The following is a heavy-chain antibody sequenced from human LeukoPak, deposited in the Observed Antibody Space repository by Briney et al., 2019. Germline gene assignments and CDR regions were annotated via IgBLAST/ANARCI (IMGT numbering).Heavy chain of an antibody. Sequence: PGGSLRLSCAASGFTFSDYYVSWIRRAPGKGLEWVSYISSSSSYTNYADSVKGRFTISRDNAKNSLYLQMNSLRAADTAVYYCARGYDYGDLEIPLGYWGHGTLVTVSS. V-gene: IGHV3-11*06. CDR1: GFTFSDYY. CDR2: ISSSSSYT. J-gene: IGHJ4*01. CDR3: ARGYDYGDLEIPLGY. D-gene: IGHD4-17*01.